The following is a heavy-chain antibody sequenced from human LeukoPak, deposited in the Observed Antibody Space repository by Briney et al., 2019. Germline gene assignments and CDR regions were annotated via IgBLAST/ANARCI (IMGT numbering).Heavy chain of an antibody. V-gene: IGHV3-7*03. CDR1: GFTFSSYC. Sequence: GGSLRLSCAASGFTFSSYCMNWARQAPGKGLEWVASINHNGNVNYYVDSVKGRFTISRDNSKNTLYLQMNSLRAEDTAVYYCAKDIALRGGPAWGQGTLVTVSS. CDR3: AKDIALRGGPA. CDR2: INHNGNVN. J-gene: IGHJ4*02. D-gene: IGHD3-16*01.